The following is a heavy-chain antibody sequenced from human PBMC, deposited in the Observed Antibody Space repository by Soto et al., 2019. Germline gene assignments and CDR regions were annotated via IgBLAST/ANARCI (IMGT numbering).Heavy chain of an antibody. V-gene: IGHV4-59*01. Sequence: PSETLSLTCTVSGGSISSYYWSWIRQPPGKGLEWIGYIYYSGSTNYNPSLKSRVTISVDTSKNQFSLKLGSVTAADTALYYCARGSTDSYPGSRIFDFWGRGTLVTVSS. J-gene: IGHJ4*02. CDR2: IYYSGST. CDR1: GGSISSYY. D-gene: IGHD3-10*01. CDR3: ARGSTDSYPGSRIFDF.